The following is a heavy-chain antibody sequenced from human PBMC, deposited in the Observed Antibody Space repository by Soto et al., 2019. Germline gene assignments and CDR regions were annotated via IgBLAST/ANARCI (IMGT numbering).Heavy chain of an antibody. CDR2: IYYSWST. CDR1: GGSISSSSYY. V-gene: IGHV4-39*02. CDR3: PTQELVGTFVYTFDP. D-gene: IGHD6-13*01. J-gene: IGHJ5*02. Sequence: QLQLQESGPGLVKPSETLSLTCTVSGGSISSSSYYWGWIRQRPGKGLEGIGSIYYSWSTTYNPPPTSRVTIPVNTAKNHFPLDLSSVTAADTAVYSGPTQELVGTFVYTFDPWGQGTLVTVSS.